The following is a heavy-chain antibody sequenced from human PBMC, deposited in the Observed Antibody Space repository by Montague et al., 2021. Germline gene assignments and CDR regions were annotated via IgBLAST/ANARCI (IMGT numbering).Heavy chain of an antibody. CDR3: ARGRLATGDFDY. CDR2: MYYSGCT. Sequence: TLSLTCTVSGDSLSSVGYSWTWIRQHPGKGLKWIGYMYYSGCTYYNPSLKSRVTISGDTSKNHFSLRLTSVTAADTAVYYCARGRLATGDFDYWGQGTLVTVSS. CDR1: GDSLSSVGYS. J-gene: IGHJ4*02. D-gene: IGHD6-13*01. V-gene: IGHV4-31*03.